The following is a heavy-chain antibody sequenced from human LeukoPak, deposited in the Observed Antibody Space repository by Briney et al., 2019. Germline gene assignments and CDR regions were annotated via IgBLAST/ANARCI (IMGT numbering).Heavy chain of an antibody. CDR2: IRSKANSYAT. CDR3: TRHRDYYDSSGYFS. D-gene: IGHD3-22*01. CDR1: GFTFSGSA. Sequence: GGSLRFSCAASGFTFSGSAMHWVRQASGKGLEWVGRIRSKANSYATAYAASVKGRFTISRDDSKNTAYLQMNSLKTEDTAVYYCTRHRDYYDSSGYFSWGQGTLVTVSS. V-gene: IGHV3-73*01. J-gene: IGHJ4*02.